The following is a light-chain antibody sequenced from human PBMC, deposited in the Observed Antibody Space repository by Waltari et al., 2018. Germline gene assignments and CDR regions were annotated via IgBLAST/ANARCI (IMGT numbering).Light chain of an antibody. J-gene: IGLJ2*01. CDR2: YDT. CDR3: QVWDSSRHHVI. CDR1: DIGARS. Sequence: SYMLTQPPSVSVAPGQTARITCGVDDIGARSVHWCQQRPGQAPVPVIYYDTDRPSGIPDRFSGSHSGDTATLIISRVEAGDEADYYCQVWDSSRHHVIFGGGTRLTVL. V-gene: IGLV3-21*04.